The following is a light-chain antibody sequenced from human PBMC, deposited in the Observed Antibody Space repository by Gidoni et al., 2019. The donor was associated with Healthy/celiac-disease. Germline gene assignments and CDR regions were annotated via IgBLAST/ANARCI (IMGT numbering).Light chain of an antibody. J-gene: IGLJ2*01. CDR1: ALPKQY. Sequence: SYELTQPPSVSVSPGQTARITCSGDALPKQYAYWYQQTPGQAPVLVIYKDSERPSGIPERFSGSSSGTTVTFTISGVQAEDEADYYCQSADSSGTYVVFGGGTKLTVL. CDR2: KDS. V-gene: IGLV3-25*02. CDR3: QSADSSGTYVV.